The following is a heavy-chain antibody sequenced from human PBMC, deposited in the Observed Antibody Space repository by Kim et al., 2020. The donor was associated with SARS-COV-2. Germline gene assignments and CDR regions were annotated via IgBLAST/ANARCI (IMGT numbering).Heavy chain of an antibody. Sequence: YAVSVNSLITINPHTSTNHFSLQLNSVTPEDTAVYYCAREACGSVPFDYWGQGTLVTVSS. J-gene: IGHJ4*02. D-gene: IGHD5-12*01. V-gene: IGHV6-1*01. CDR3: AREACGSVPFDY.